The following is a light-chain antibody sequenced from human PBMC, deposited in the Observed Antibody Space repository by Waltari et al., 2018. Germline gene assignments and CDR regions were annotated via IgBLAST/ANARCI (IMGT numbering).Light chain of an antibody. CDR3: GTWDSSLSGAV. CDR2: EHT. Sequence: QSALTQPPSVSAAPGQRVTIPCSGGRSNIGNNYVSWYRQFPGTAPNLLIYEHTDRPAGLSGRFSGSKTGTSASLDITGLQAGDEADYYCGTWDSSLSGAVFGGGTHLTVL. V-gene: IGLV1-51*02. CDR1: RSNIGNNY. J-gene: IGLJ7*01.